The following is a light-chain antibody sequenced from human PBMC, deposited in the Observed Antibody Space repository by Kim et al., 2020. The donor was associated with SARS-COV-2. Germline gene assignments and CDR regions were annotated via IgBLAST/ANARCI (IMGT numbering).Light chain of an antibody. Sequence: ALGQTVRITCQGDSLRSYYASWYQQKPGQAPVLVIYGKNNRPSGIPDRFSGSSSGNTASLTITGAQAEDEADYYCNSRDSSGNHWVFGGGIKLTVL. J-gene: IGLJ3*02. CDR2: GKN. V-gene: IGLV3-19*01. CDR1: SLRSYY. CDR3: NSRDSSGNHWV.